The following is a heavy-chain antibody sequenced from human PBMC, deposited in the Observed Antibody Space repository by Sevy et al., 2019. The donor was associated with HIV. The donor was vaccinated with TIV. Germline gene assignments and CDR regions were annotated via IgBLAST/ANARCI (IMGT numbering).Heavy chain of an antibody. CDR2: IYSDGTT. D-gene: IGHD6-19*01. CDR1: GFSVSRNH. V-gene: IGHV3-53*01. CDR3: ARRLSSAWYFDF. Sequence: GGSLRLSCAASGFSVSRNHINWVRQAPGKGQEWISVIYSDGTTQYADSVKGGLTISRDTSNNTVYLQVSSLIADDTAVYYCARRLSSAWYFDFWGQGTLVTVSS. J-gene: IGHJ4*02.